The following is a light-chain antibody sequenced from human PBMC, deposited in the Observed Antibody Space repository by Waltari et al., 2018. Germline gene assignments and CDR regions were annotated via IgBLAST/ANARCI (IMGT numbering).Light chain of an antibody. CDR2: GAS. CDR1: RTVGTS. J-gene: IGKJ2*01. CDR3: QQYNYWPPAYT. Sequence: EIVMTQSPATLSVSPGERATLSCRASRTVGTSLAWYQQKPGQAPRLLIYGASTRATGIPDRFSGSGSGTEFTLTISSLQSEDFVVYYCQQYNYWPPAYTFGQGTKLEIK. V-gene: IGKV3-15*01.